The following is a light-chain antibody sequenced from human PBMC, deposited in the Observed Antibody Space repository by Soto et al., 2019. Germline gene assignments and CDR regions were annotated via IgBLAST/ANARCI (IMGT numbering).Light chain of an antibody. CDR3: QQYTNWPPFT. CDR2: GAS. CDR1: QSISGN. Sequence: EIVMTQSPATLSVSPGERATLSCRASQSISGNLAWYQQKRGQAPRLLISGASTRATGIPARFSGSGSGTEFTLTISSIQSEDFAVYYCQQYTNWPPFTFGGGTRVEIK. V-gene: IGKV3-15*01. J-gene: IGKJ4*01.